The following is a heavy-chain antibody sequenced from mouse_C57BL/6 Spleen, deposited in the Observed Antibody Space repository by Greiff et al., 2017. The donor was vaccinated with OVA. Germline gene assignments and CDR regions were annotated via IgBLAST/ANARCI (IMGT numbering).Heavy chain of an antibody. J-gene: IGHJ1*03. CDR3: ARRGYGSSYTYFDF. D-gene: IGHD1-1*01. V-gene: IGHV1-9*01. Sequence: QVQLQQSGAELMKPGASVKLSCKATGYTFTGYWIEWVKQRPGHGLEWIGEILPGSGSTNYNEKFKGKATFTADTSSNTAYMQLSSLTTEDSAIYYCARRGYGSSYTYFDFWGTGTTVTVSS. CDR1: GYTFTGYW. CDR2: ILPGSGST.